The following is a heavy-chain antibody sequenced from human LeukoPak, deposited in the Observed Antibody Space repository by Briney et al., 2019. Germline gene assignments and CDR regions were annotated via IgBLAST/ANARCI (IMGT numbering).Heavy chain of an antibody. V-gene: IGHV3-11*01. CDR3: ARGSNYGSGTFYKRDWFDP. J-gene: IGHJ5*02. Sequence: PGGSLRLSCAASGFTFSDYYMSWIRQAPGKGLQGVSYISSSGTTIYYADSVKGRFTISRDNAKNALFLQMNSLRAEDTAIYYCARGSNYGSGTFYKRDWFDPWGQGTLVTVSS. D-gene: IGHD3-10*01. CDR2: ISSSGTTI. CDR1: GFTFSDYY.